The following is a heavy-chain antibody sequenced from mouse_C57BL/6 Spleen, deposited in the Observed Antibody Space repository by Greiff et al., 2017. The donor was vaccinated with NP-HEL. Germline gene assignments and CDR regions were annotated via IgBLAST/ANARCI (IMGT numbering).Heavy chain of an antibody. CDR3: ARVGSYYYGSSYDAMDY. J-gene: IGHJ4*01. Sequence: EVQVVESGPGLVKPSQSLSLTCSVTGYSITSGYYWNWIRQFPGNKLEWMGYISYDGSNNYNPSLKNRISITRDTSKNQFFLKLNSVTTEDTATYYCARVGSYYYGSSYDAMDYWGQGTSVTVSS. CDR2: ISYDGSN. V-gene: IGHV3-6*01. D-gene: IGHD1-1*01. CDR1: GYSITSGYY.